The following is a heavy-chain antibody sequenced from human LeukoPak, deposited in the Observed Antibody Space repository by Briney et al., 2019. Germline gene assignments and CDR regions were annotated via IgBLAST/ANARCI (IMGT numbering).Heavy chain of an antibody. CDR2: ISWNSGFI. CDR3: IGHGGYSF. Sequence: GGSLRLSCAASGFSFNDYAMHWVRQVPGKGLEWVSGISWNSGFIGYVDSVKGRFTISKDNAKNSLYLQMNSLRADDTALYYCIGHGGYSFWGQGTLVTVSS. J-gene: IGHJ4*02. V-gene: IGHV3-9*01. D-gene: IGHD4-23*01. CDR1: GFSFNDYA.